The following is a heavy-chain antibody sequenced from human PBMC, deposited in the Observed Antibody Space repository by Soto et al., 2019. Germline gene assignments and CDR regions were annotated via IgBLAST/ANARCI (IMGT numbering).Heavy chain of an antibody. CDR3: AASIFYYGMDG. V-gene: IGHV5-51*01. CDR2: IYPGDSDT. CDR1: GYTFTNYW. Sequence: GESLKISCKGSGYTFTNYWIGWVRQMPGKGPEWMGIIYPGDSDTKYNPSFQGQVTISADKSITTTYLQWSSLKASDTAIYYCAASIFYYGMDGWAQGTTVTVSS. J-gene: IGHJ6*02.